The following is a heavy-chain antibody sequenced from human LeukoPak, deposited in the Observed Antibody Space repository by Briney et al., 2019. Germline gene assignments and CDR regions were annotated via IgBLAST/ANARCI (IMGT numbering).Heavy chain of an antibody. J-gene: IGHJ6*03. CDR2: IYHSGST. V-gene: IGHV4-30-2*01. CDR3: ARAGSGYCSGGSCYYYYYYMDV. D-gene: IGHD2-15*01. Sequence: NPSQTLSLTCTVSGGSISSGGYYWSWIRQPPGKGLEWIGYIYHSGSTYYNPSLKSRVTISVDRSKNQFSLKLSSVTAADTAVYYCARAGSGYCSGGSCYYYYYYMDVWGKGTTVTVSS. CDR1: GGSISSGGYY.